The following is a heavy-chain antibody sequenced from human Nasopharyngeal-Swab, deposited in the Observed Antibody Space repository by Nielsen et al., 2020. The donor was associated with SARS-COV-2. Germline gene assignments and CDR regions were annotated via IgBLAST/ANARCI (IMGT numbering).Heavy chain of an antibody. CDR1: GFTFSPYT. CDR2: ITSGNSV. V-gene: IGHV3-48*04. CDR3: ARERGGGYGDY. J-gene: IGHJ4*02. Sequence: GSLRLSCATSGFTFSPYTMTWVRQAPGKGLQWISYITSGNSVQYADSVRGRFTISRDSAKNSLYLQMNSLTAEDTAVYYCARERGGGYGDYWGQGTLVTVSS. D-gene: IGHD5-12*01.